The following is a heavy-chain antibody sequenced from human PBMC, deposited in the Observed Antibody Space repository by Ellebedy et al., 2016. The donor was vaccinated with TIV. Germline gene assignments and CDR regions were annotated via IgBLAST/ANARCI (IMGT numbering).Heavy chain of an antibody. V-gene: IGHV1-18*04. Sequence: AASVKVSCKAYDNSFTRFGFTWVRQAPGQGLEWMGWISAYNGNTKYAQMFQDRFTMTIDTSTKTVYMELRSLRSDDTALYYCARTHYRFGIIDYLDYWGQGTLVTVSA. CDR2: ISAYNGNT. D-gene: IGHD3-10*01. J-gene: IGHJ4*02. CDR1: DNSFTRFG. CDR3: ARTHYRFGIIDYLDY.